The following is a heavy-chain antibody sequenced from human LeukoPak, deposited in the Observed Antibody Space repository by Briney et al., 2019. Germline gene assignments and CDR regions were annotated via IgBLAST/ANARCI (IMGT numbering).Heavy chain of an antibody. D-gene: IGHD3-10*01. CDR1: GGSISSYY. CDR3: ARDGESPPDSSFDY. CDR2: IYTSGST. Sequence: SETLSLTCTVSGGSISSYYWSWIRQPAGKGLEWIGRIYTSGSTNYNPSLKSRVTMSVDTSKNQFSLKLSSVTAADTAVYYCARDGESPPDSSFDYWGQGTLVTASS. J-gene: IGHJ4*02. V-gene: IGHV4-4*07.